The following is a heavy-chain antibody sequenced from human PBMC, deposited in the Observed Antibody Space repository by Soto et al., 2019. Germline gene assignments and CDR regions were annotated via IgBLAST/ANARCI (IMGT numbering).Heavy chain of an antibody. V-gene: IGHV3-23*01. Sequence: GGSLRLSCAASGFTFSSYAMSWVRQAPGKGLEWVSAISGSGGSTYYADSVKGRFTISRDNSKNTLYLQMNGLRAEDTAVYYGAKDLHYDFWSGYPRGYYYYGMDVWGQGTTVTVSS. CDR3: AKDLHYDFWSGYPRGYYYYGMDV. J-gene: IGHJ6*02. D-gene: IGHD3-3*01. CDR2: ISGSGGST. CDR1: GFTFSSYA.